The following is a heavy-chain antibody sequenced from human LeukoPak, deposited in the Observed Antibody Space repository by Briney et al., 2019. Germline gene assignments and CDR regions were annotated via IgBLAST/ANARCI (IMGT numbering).Heavy chain of an antibody. CDR2: IWYGGSNK. CDR1: GFTFSSYG. Sequence: GRSLRLSCAASGFTFSSYGMHWVRQAPGKGLEWVAVIWYGGSNKYYADSVKGRFTISRDNSKNTLYLQMNSLRAEDTAVYYCATGVVVPAARDYWGQGTLVTVSS. D-gene: IGHD2-2*01. J-gene: IGHJ4*02. V-gene: IGHV3-33*08. CDR3: ATGVVVPAARDY.